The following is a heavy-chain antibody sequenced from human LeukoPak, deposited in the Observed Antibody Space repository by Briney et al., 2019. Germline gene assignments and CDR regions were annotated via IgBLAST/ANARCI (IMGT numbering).Heavy chain of an antibody. V-gene: IGHV4-38-2*02. CDR3: ARTAYDSSDFYRFDY. CDR1: GYSISSGYY. D-gene: IGHD3-22*01. CDR2: IFRSGSP. Sequence: SETLSLTCTVSGYSISSGYYWSWIRQSPGKGLEWIGSIFRSGSPYYNPALESRVTISLGTSMTHFSLNLTSVTATDTGVYYCARTAYDSSDFYRFDYWGQGTLVTVSS. J-gene: IGHJ4*02.